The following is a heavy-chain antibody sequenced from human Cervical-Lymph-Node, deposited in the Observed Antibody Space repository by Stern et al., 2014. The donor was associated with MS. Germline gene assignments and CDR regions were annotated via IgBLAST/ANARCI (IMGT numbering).Heavy chain of an antibody. D-gene: IGHD5-12*01. J-gene: IGHJ4*02. CDR1: GYLFDDYW. CDR3: GRSPATPSGYDRFDY. Sequence: EVQLVESGAEVKKPGESLKISCEASGYLFDDYWIGWVRQMSGRGLELVAIIFPRDSNTRYSPSVQGQVTISADKSISTAYLQWSSLRASDTPMYYWGRSPATPSGYDRFDYWGQGALVTVSS. V-gene: IGHV5-51*03. CDR2: IFPRDSNT.